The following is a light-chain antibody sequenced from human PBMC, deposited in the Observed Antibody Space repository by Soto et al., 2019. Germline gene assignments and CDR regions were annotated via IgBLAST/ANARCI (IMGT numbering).Light chain of an antibody. CDR2: GAS. CDR1: QSGASNY. J-gene: IGKJ5*01. V-gene: IGKV3-20*01. Sequence: EIVLTQSPGTLSLSPGEGTTLSCRASQSGASNYLAWYQQKPGQAPRLLIYGASSRATGIPDRFSGSGSGTDFTLTISRLEPEDFAVYYCQQYGSSPTFGQGTRLEIK. CDR3: QQYGSSPT.